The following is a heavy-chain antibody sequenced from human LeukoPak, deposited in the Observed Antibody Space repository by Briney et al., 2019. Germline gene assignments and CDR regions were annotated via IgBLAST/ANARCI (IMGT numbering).Heavy chain of an antibody. J-gene: IGHJ5*02. V-gene: IGHV4-59*11. Sequence: SETLSLTCTVSGGSISSHYWSWIRQPPGKGLEWIWYIYYSGSTNYNPSLKSRVTISVDTSKNQFSLKLSSVTAADTAVYYCARENIVVVVAAPLGYNWFDPWGQGTLVTVSS. D-gene: IGHD2-15*01. CDR2: IYYSGST. CDR3: ARENIVVVVAAPLGYNWFDP. CDR1: GGSISSHY.